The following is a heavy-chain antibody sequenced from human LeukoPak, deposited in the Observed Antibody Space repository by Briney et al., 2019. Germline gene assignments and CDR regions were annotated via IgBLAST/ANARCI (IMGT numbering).Heavy chain of an antibody. CDR1: GGSISRYY. Sequence: PSETLSLTCTVSGGSISRYYWSWIRQPPGKGLEWIGYKDYSGSTNYNRSLKSRVTISVDTSKNQFSLKLSSVTAADTAVYYCARVPNYYGSGSYYNGPPDYWGQGTLVTVSS. V-gene: IGHV4-59*01. D-gene: IGHD3-10*01. CDR2: KDYSGST. CDR3: ARVPNYYGSGSYYNGPPDY. J-gene: IGHJ4*02.